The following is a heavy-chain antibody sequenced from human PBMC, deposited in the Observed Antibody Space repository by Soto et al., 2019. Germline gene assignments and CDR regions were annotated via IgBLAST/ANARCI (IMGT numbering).Heavy chain of an antibody. V-gene: IGHV4-31*02. CDR2: IYYSGAT. CDR3: ARSWTTAAGWANWFDP. CDR1: GGSISSDGYY. J-gene: IGHJ5*02. Sequence: QVQLQESGPGLVKPSQTLSLTCSVSGGSISSDGYYWSWIRQYPGKGLEWVGYIYYSGATYYNPSLEGRLTRLVDTSKNQFSLELRSVTAADTAVYYCARSWTTAAGWANWFDPWGQGTLVIVSS. D-gene: IGHD6-13*01.